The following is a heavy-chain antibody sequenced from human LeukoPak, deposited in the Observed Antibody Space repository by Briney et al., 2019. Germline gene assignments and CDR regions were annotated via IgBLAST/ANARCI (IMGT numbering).Heavy chain of an antibody. D-gene: IGHD2-21*02. CDR1: GSTFGDYY. J-gene: IGHJ6*03. Sequence: GSLRLSCAASGSTFGDYYMSWVRQAPGKGLEWVSYISSSGSTKYYVDSVKGRFTISRDNAKNSLYLQMNSLRAEDTAVYFCARDFVTAIRDLDDYYYYMDVWGTGTTVTVSS. CDR3: ARDFVTAIRDLDDYYYYMDV. CDR2: ISSSGSTK. V-gene: IGHV3-11*04.